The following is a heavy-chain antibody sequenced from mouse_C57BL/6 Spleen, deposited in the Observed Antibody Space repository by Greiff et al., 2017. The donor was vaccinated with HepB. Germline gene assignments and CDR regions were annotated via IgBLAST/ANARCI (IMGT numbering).Heavy chain of an antibody. D-gene: IGHD1-1*01. Sequence: QVQLKESGAELARPGASVKLSCKASGYTFTSYGISWVKQRTGQGLEWIGEIYPRSGNTYYNEKFKGKATLTADKSSSTAYMELRSLTSEDSAVYFCARGGTTVVGDYWGQGTTLTVSS. CDR1: GYTFTSYG. CDR3: ARGGTTVVGDY. CDR2: IYPRSGNT. J-gene: IGHJ2*01. V-gene: IGHV1-81*01.